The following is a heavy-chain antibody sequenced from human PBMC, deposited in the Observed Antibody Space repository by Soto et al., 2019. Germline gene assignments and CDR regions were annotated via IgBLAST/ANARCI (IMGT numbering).Heavy chain of an antibody. Sequence: GGSLRLSCAASGFTFSSTWMNWVRQAPGKGLEWVGHIKSEIDGGTTDYAAAVKGRFTISRDDSKNTLHLQMSGLKSEDTAVYYCTTFFDLYWGQGTLVTVSS. CDR2: IKSEIDGGTT. CDR1: GFTFSSTW. CDR3: TTFFDLY. D-gene: IGHD3-3*01. J-gene: IGHJ4*02. V-gene: IGHV3-15*01.